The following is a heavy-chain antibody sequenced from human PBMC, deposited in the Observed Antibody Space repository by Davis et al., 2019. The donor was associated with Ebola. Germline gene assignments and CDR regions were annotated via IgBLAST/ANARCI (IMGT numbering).Heavy chain of an antibody. Sequence: PGGSLRLSCAGSGFTFRESWMSWVRQAPVQWLQWVASINPDAKEIYYVDSVKGRFTISRDNARNSLFLQINRLGADDTAIYYCARDRAYSAFDYWGRGTLVTVST. J-gene: IGHJ4*02. D-gene: IGHD5-12*01. CDR3: ARDRAYSAFDY. CDR2: INPDAKEI. CDR1: GFTFRESW. V-gene: IGHV3-7*01.